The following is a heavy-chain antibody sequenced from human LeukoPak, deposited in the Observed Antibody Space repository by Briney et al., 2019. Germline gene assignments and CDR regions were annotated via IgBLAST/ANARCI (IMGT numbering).Heavy chain of an antibody. D-gene: IGHD4-11*01. V-gene: IGHV3-33*01. CDR3: VRDRDYSAGFPYYYMDV. J-gene: IGHJ6*03. CDR2: IWYDGSSK. CDR1: GFTFSSFG. Sequence: GRSLRLSCAASGFTFSSFGMHWVRQAPGKGLEWVALIWYDGSSKNYADSVKGRFTISRDNSKNTLYLQTDSLRVDDTAVYYCVRDRDYSAGFPYYYMDVWGTGTTVTVSS.